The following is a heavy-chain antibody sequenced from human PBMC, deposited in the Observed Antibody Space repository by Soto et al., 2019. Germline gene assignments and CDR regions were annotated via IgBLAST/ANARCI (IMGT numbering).Heavy chain of an antibody. V-gene: IGHV1-46*03. J-gene: IGHJ5*02. D-gene: IGHD2-2*01. CDR3: ARGPIVVVTAAMRNWFDP. CDR1: GDGFASCY. Sequence: GASVDVCWDARGDGFASCYRRWVRQAPGKGLEWMGIINPSGGSTSYAQKFQGRVTMTRDTSTSTVYMELSSLRSEDTAVYYCARGPIVVVTAAMRNWFDPWGQGTLVTVSS. CDR2: INPSGGST.